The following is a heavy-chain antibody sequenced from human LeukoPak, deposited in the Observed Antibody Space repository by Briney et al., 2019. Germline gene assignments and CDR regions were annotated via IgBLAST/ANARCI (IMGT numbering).Heavy chain of an antibody. D-gene: IGHD2-2*01. CDR2: IYHSGST. CDR3: ARVRDSSTRPFDY. J-gene: IGHJ4*02. CDR1: GGSISSGGYY. Sequence: SETLSLTCTVSGGSISSGGYYWSWIRQPPGKGLEWIGYIYHSGSTYYNPSLKSRVTISVDRSKNQFSLKLSSVTAADTAVYYCARVRDSSTRPFDYWGQGTLVTVSS. V-gene: IGHV4-30-2*01.